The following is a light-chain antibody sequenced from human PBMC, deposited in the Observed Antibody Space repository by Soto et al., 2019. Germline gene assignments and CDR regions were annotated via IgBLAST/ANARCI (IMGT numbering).Light chain of an antibody. Sequence: EIVMTQSPVTLSVSPGERATLSCRASHHVATNLAWYQQKPGQAPRLLIYGASTRATGISARFSGSGSGTEFTLTISSLQSDDFALYYCQQYTARPPWTFGQGTKV. CDR1: HHVATN. CDR3: QQYTARPPWT. J-gene: IGKJ1*01. CDR2: GAS. V-gene: IGKV3-15*01.